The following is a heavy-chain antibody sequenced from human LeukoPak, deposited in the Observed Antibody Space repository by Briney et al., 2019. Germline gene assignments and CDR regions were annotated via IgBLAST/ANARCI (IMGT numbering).Heavy chain of an antibody. CDR3: ARETKIDY. Sequence: PGGPLRLSCAASGFTFSSYAMTWVRQVPGKGLEWVSSMIISGGSTYYADSVKGRFTISRDNAKNTLYLQMNSLRVEDTALYYCARETKIDYWGQGALVTVSS. J-gene: IGHJ4*02. CDR2: MIISGGST. CDR1: GFTFSSYA. V-gene: IGHV3-23*01. D-gene: IGHD1-7*01.